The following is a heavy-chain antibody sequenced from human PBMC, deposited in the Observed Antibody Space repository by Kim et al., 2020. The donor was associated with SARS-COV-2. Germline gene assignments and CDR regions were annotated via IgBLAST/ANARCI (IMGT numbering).Heavy chain of an antibody. V-gene: IGHV3-7*03. J-gene: IGHJ4*02. CDR1: GFTFSSYW. CDR3: ARGGVLPVVVIAIPIFYGGYPFDS. Sequence: GGSLRLSCAASGFTFSSYWMSWVRQAPGKGLEWVANIKQDGSEKYYVDSVKGRFTISRDNAKNSLYLQMNSLRAEDTAVYYCARGGVLPVVVIAIPIFYGGYPFDSWGQGTLVTVSS. CDR2: IKQDGSEK. D-gene: IGHD2-21*01.